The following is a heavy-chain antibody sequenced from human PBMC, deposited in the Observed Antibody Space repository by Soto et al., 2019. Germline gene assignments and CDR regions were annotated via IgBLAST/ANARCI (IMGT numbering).Heavy chain of an antibody. J-gene: IGHJ4*02. CDR2: ISAFNGDT. Sequence: QVQLVQSGAEVKKPGAAVKVSCLASGYIFTMYGISWVRQAPGQGPEWMGWISAFNGDTNYAQTLQGRVTMTRDTSTKTAYMKLRSFTSDDTAVYSCAGDVGDEICRSPSSDGNLDNWGQGTL. V-gene: IGHV1-18*01. D-gene: IGHD2-2*01. CDR3: AGDVGDEICRSPSSDGNLDN. CDR1: GYIFTMYG.